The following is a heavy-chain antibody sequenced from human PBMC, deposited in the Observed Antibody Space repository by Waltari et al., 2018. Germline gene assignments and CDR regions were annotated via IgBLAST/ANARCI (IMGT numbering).Heavy chain of an antibody. Sequence: QVQLVQSGAEVKKPGASVKVSCKASGYTFTGHYMHWVRQAPGQGLEWMGSINPNSGGTNYAQKFQGRVTMTRDTSISTAYMELSRLRSDDTAVYYCARGDSGWYYYYYGMDVWGQGTTVTVSS. V-gene: IGHV1-2*02. D-gene: IGHD6-19*01. CDR1: GYTFTGHY. J-gene: IGHJ6*02. CDR3: ARGDSGWYYYYYGMDV. CDR2: INPNSGGT.